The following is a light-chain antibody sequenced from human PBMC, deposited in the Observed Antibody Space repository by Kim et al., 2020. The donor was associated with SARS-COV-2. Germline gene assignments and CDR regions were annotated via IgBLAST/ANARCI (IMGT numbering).Light chain of an antibody. CDR2: DVS. J-gene: IGLJ1*01. CDR3: SSYTSSSTYV. CDR1: SSDVGGYNY. Sequence: QSALTQPASVSGSPGQSITISCTGTSSDVGGYNYVSWYQQHPGKASKLMIYDVSKRPSGVSNRFSGSKSGNTASLTISGLQAEDEADYYCSSYTSSSTYVFGTGTKV. V-gene: IGLV2-14*01.